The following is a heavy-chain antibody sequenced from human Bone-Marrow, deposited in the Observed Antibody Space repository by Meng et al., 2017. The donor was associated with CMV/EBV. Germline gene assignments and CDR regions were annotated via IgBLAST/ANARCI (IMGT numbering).Heavy chain of an antibody. D-gene: IGHD1-26*01. V-gene: IGHV1-18*01. CDR2: ISAYNGNT. CDR1: GYTFTSYG. J-gene: IGHJ4*02. Sequence: ASVKVSCKASGYTFTSYGISWVRQALGQGLEWMGWISAYNGNTNYAQKLQGRVTMTTDTSTSTAYMELRSLRSDDTAVYYCARDFVGATQMGYCGQGTLVTVSS. CDR3: ARDFVGATQMGY.